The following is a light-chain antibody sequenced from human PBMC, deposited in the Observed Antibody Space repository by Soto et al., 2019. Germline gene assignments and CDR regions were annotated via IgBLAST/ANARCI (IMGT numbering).Light chain of an antibody. CDR1: QSVGRN. J-gene: IGKJ1*01. V-gene: IGKV3-15*01. CDR2: GAS. CDR3: QHYNNWPLS. Sequence: EVVMTQSPATLSVSPGERATLSCRASQSVGRNLAWYQQKPGQAPRIIIYGASTRATGIPARFSGSGSGTEFTLTISSLQSEDFAVYSCQHYNNWPLSFGQGTKVEIK.